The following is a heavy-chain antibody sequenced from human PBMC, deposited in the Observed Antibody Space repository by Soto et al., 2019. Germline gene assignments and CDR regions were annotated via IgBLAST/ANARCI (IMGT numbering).Heavy chain of an antibody. J-gene: IGHJ4*02. CDR2: VYHTGRT. V-gene: IGHV4-61*01. D-gene: IGHD3-3*01. CDR1: GGSFKNVSYS. CDR3: ARDFAYFDS. Sequence: PSETLSLTCTVSGGSFKNVSYSRSWIRQPPGKGLEWIGYVYHTGRTSYNPSLKSRVSISMDTSKNQFSLNLDSVTAADTAVYFCARDFAYFDSWGQGTLVTVSS.